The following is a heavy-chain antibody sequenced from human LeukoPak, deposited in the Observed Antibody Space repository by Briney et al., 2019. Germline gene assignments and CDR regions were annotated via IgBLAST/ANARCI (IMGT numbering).Heavy chain of an antibody. V-gene: IGHV4-39*01. J-gene: IGHJ5*02. CDR1: GGPISRSINN. Sequence: SETLSLTCAASGGPISRSINNWGWFPQPPGRGLGGIGRTYYSGDTYSNPSLKSRVTISVDTSKNQFSLKLSSVTAADTAVYYCARRGDIVVVPAAPGAWFDPWGQGTLVTVSS. CDR2: TYYSGDT. D-gene: IGHD2-2*01. CDR3: ARRGDIVVVPAAPGAWFDP.